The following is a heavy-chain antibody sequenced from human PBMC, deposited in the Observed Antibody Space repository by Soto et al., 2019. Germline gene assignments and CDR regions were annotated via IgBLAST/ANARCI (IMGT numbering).Heavy chain of an antibody. J-gene: IGHJ4*02. CDR2: ISGYNGNT. CDR3: AYDVPTVTTGGPDY. D-gene: IGHD4-17*01. CDR1: GYTFTSYG. Sequence: QVQLVQSGVEVEKPGASVKVSCKASGYTFTSYGVSWVRQAPGQGLEWMGWISGYNGNTNYAQKFQGRVTITTDTSPSTAYMELRSRRSDDTAVYYCAYDVPTVTTGGPDYWGQGTLVTVSS. V-gene: IGHV1-18*01.